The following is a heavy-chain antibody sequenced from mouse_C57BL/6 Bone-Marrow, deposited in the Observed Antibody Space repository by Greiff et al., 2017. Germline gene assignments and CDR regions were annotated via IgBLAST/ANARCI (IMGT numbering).Heavy chain of an antibody. CDR3: ARWLLHAMDY. V-gene: IGHV3-6*01. CDR2: ISYDGSN. J-gene: IGHJ4*01. CDR1: GYSITSGYY. D-gene: IGHD2-3*01. Sequence: EESGPGLVKPSQSLSLTCSVTGYSITSGYYWNWIRQFPGNKLEWMGYISYDGSNNYNPSLKNRISITRDTSKNQFFLKLNSVTTEDTATYYCARWLLHAMDYWGQGTSVTVSS.